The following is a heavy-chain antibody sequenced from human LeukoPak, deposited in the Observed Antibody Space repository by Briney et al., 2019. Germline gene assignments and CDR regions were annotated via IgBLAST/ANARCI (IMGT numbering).Heavy chain of an antibody. CDR2: IYTSGST. V-gene: IGHV4-61*02. CDR3: ARAALSYYYYMDV. Sequence: SQTLSLTCTVSGGSISSGSYNWSWNRRPAGQGLEWFGRIYTSGSTNYNPSLKSRVTISVDTSKNQFSLKLSSVTAADTSVYYCARAALSYYYYMDVWGKGTTVTVSS. J-gene: IGHJ6*03. CDR1: GGSISSGSYN. D-gene: IGHD6-13*01.